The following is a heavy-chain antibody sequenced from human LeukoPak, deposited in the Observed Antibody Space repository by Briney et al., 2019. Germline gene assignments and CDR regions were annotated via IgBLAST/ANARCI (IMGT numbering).Heavy chain of an antibody. J-gene: IGHJ6*02. CDR2: ISRSSSTI. Sequence: GGSLRLSCAASGFTFSSYRLIWVRQAPGKGLEWVSYISRSSSTIYADSVKGRFTISRDNANNSLYLQMNSLRDDDTAVYYCARGHHGMEVWGRGTTVTVSS. CDR1: GFTFSSYR. CDR3: ARGHHGMEV. V-gene: IGHV3-48*02.